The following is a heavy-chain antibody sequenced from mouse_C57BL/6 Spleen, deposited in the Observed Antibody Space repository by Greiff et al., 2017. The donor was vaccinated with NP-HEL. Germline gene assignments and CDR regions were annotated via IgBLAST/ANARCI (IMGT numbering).Heavy chain of an antibody. CDR1: GFTFSSYA. D-gene: IGHD2-4*01. CDR2: ISSGGDYI. Sequence: EVQGVESGEGLVKPGGSLKLSCAASGFTFSSYAMSWVRQTPEKRLEWVAYISSGGDYIYYADTVKGRFTISRDNARNTLYLQMSSLKSEDTAMYYCTSSYDYDDWYFDVWGTGTTVTVSS. J-gene: IGHJ1*03. V-gene: IGHV5-9-1*02. CDR3: TSSYDYDDWYFDV.